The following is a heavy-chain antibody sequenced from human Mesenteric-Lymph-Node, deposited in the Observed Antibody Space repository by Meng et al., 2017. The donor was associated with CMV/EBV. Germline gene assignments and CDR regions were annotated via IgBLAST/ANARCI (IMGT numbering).Heavy chain of an antibody. CDR1: GFTVSSNY. D-gene: IGHD2-15*01. V-gene: IGHV3-53*01. CDR2: IHSGYRA. J-gene: IGHJ6*02. Sequence: GESLKISCAASGFTVSSNYMSWVRQAPGKGLEWVSVIHSGYRAYYADSVKGRFTISRDNSKNTLYLQMNSLRAEDTAVYYCAKPYCSGGSCYPTNYGMDVWGQGTTVTVSS. CDR3: AKPYCSGGSCYPTNYGMDV.